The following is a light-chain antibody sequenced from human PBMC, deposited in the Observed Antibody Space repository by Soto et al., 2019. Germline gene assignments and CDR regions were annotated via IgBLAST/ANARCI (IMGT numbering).Light chain of an antibody. CDR1: SSDVGGYNY. CDR2: EVT. V-gene: IGLV2-14*01. CDR3: LSFTSSFTYI. J-gene: IGLJ1*01. Sequence: QSVLTQPASVSGSPGQSITISCTGTSSDVGGYNYVSWYQHHPGKAPKLMIYEVTNRPSGGSIRFSGSKSGTTASLTISGLQAEDEADYYCLSFTSSFTYIFGTGTKVTVL.